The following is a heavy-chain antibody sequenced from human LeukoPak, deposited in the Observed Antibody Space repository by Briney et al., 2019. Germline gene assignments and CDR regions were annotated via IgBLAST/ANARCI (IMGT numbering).Heavy chain of an antibody. J-gene: IGHJ4*02. D-gene: IGHD4-23*01. Sequence: SQTLSLTCTVSGGSISSGSYFWSWIRQPAGKGLEWIGRIDTRGSSNYNPSLMSRVTISVDTSKNQFSLKLSSVTAADTAVYYCSRERSTVDDYWGQGTLVTVSS. CDR2: IDTRGSS. CDR3: SRERSTVDDY. CDR1: GGSISSGSYF. V-gene: IGHV4-61*02.